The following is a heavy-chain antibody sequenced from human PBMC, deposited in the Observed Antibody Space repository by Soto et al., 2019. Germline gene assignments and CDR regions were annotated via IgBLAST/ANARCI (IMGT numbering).Heavy chain of an antibody. J-gene: IGHJ4*02. Sequence: GGSLRLSCAASGFTFSSYSMNWVRQAPGKGLEWVSSISSSSSYIYYADSVKGRFTISRDNAKNSLYLQMNSLRAEDTAVYYCASTNPLGYCSSTSCYFDYWGQGTLVTVSS. D-gene: IGHD2-2*01. V-gene: IGHV3-21*01. CDR3: ASTNPLGYCSSTSCYFDY. CDR2: ISSSSSYI. CDR1: GFTFSSYS.